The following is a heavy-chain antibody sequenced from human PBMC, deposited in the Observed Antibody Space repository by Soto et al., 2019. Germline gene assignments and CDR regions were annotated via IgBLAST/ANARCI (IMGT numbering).Heavy chain of an antibody. V-gene: IGHV3-23*01. CDR2: ISGSGGST. Sequence: EVQLLESGGGLVQPGGSLRLSCAASGFTFSSYAMSWVRQAPGKGLELVSAISGSGGSTYYADSVKGRFTISRDNSKNSVDRQLSSLSAEDTAVYYCEKDVERDDILDGFDYRGHGTLVIVAS. CDR3: EKDVERDDILDGFDY. CDR1: GFTFSSYA. D-gene: IGHD3-9*01. J-gene: IGHJ4*01.